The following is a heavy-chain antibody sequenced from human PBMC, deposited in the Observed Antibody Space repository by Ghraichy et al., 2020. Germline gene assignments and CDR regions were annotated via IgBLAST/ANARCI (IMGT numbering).Heavy chain of an antibody. Sequence: ASVKVSCKASGYTFTGYYMHWVRQAPGQGLEWMGWINPNSGGTNYAQKFQGRVTMTRDTSISTAYMELSRLRSDDTAVYYCARDLPRGITGTMSYWGQGTLLTVYS. CDR3: ARDLPRGITGTMSY. V-gene: IGHV1-2*02. CDR2: INPNSGGT. D-gene: IGHD1-7*01. J-gene: IGHJ4*02. CDR1: GYTFTGYY.